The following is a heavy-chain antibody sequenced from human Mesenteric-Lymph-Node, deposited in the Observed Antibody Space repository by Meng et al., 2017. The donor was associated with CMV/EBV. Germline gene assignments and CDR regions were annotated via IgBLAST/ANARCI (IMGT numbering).Heavy chain of an antibody. J-gene: IGHJ5*02. Sequence: ASGFTFSSYAMHWVRQAPGKGLKWVAVISYDGSNKYYADSVKGRFTISRDNSKNTLYLQMNSLRAEDTAVYYCARDWFTISNWFDPWGQGTLVTVSS. D-gene: IGHD3-3*01. CDR2: ISYDGSNK. CDR1: GFTFSSYA. V-gene: IGHV3-30-3*01. CDR3: ARDWFTISNWFDP.